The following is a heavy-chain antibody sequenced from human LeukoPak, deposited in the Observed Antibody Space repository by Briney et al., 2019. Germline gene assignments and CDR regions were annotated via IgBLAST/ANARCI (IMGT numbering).Heavy chain of an antibody. J-gene: IGHJ6*03. CDR1: GFTFSIYA. CDR3: AKDGVGTDYYYYMDV. Sequence: PGGSLRLSCAASGFTFSIYAMSWVRQAPGKGLEWVSSITSSGETTYYAGSVKGQFTISRDNSKNTVYLQMNSLRTEDTAVYYCAKDGVGTDYYYYMDVWGKGTTVTVSS. V-gene: IGHV3-23*01. CDR2: ITSSGETT. D-gene: IGHD3-3*01.